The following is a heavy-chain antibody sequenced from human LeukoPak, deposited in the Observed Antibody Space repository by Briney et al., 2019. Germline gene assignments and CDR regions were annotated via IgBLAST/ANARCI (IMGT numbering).Heavy chain of an antibody. J-gene: IGHJ4*02. D-gene: IGHD5-18*01. CDR3: AGGGYTYGLY. V-gene: IGHV3-74*01. Sequence: GGSLRLSCAASGFTFSNYWMHWVRQAPGKGLVWVSRIDSHGSSTSYAGSVKRRFTISRDNTKNTLHLQMNSLRAEDTAVYYCAGGGYTYGLYWGQGDLVTVSS. CDR2: IDSHGSST. CDR1: GFTFSNYW.